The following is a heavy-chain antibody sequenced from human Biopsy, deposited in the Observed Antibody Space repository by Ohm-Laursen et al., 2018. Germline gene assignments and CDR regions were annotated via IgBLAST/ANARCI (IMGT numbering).Heavy chain of an antibody. CDR3: ARVREGGLLDY. CDR1: GYIFTSFG. J-gene: IGHJ4*02. V-gene: IGHV1-18*01. CDR2: VSTYNGNT. D-gene: IGHD3-16*01. Sequence: SSVKVSCKGSGYIFTSFGVSWVRQAPGHGLEWMGRVSTYNGNTEYEQKFQGRVTMTTDTSANTAYMELRSLRSDDTAVYFCARVREGGLLDYWGQGILVTVSS.